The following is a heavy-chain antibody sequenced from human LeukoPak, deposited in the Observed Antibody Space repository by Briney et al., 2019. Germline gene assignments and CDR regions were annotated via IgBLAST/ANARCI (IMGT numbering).Heavy chain of an antibody. V-gene: IGHV4-38-2*01. CDR1: GYSISSAYS. CDR2: VSHSGST. J-gene: IGHJ6*03. CDR3: ARESQTVDYFYHMDV. Sequence: SETLSLTCAVSGYSISSAYSWGWIRQSPGKGLEWIGNVSHSGSTHYNPSLKSRITISVDTSKNQFSLRLRSVTAADTAVYYCARESQTVDYFYHMDVWGKGTTVTVSS. D-gene: IGHD1-1*01.